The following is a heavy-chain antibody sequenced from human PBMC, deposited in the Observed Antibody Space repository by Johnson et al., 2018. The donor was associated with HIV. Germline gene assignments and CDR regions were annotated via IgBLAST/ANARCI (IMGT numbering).Heavy chain of an antibody. D-gene: IGHD2-2*01. CDR2: ISWNGGSI. CDR3: ARVGYQLHDAFDL. Sequence: VQLVESGGGLGQPGRSLRLSCAASGFTFDDYAMHWVRQAPGKGLEWVSGISWNGGSIGYADSVKGRFTISRDNAKNSLFLQMHSLRVEDTAIYYCARVGYQLHDAFDLWGQGTMVTVSS. J-gene: IGHJ3*01. CDR1: GFTFDDYA. V-gene: IGHV3-9*01.